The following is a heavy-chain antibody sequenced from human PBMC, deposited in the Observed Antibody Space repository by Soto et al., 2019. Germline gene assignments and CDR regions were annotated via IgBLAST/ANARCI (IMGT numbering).Heavy chain of an antibody. V-gene: IGHV4-59*01. D-gene: IGHD3-10*01. CDR3: ARGIYHGSGITFNYYYYYMDV. Sequence: SETLSLTCTVSGGSITSYYWSWIRQPPGKGLEWIGYIYYSGSTNYNPSLKSRVTISVETSKNQFSLKLSSVTAADTAVYYCARGIYHGSGITFNYYYYYMDVWGKGTTVTVSS. J-gene: IGHJ6*03. CDR2: IYYSGST. CDR1: GGSITSYY.